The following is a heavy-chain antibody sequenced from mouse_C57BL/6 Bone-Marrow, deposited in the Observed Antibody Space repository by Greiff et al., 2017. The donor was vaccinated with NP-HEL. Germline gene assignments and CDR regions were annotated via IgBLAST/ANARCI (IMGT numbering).Heavy chain of an antibody. CDR1: GYTFTDYY. V-gene: IGHV1-26*01. Sequence: EVQLQQSGPELVKPGASVKISCKASGYTFTDYYMNWVKQSHGKSLEWIGDINPNNGGTSYNQKFKGKATLTVDKYSSTAYMELRSLTSEDSAVYYCARRGVYDGYLPYFDYWGQGTTLTVSS. CDR3: ARRGVYDGYLPYFDY. D-gene: IGHD2-3*01. CDR2: INPNNGGT. J-gene: IGHJ2*01.